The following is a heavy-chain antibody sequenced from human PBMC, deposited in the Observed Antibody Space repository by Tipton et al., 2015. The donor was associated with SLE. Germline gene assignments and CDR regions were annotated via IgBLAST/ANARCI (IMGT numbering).Heavy chain of an antibody. D-gene: IGHD3-10*01. V-gene: IGHV4-39*07. CDR1: GGSISSSSYY. CDR2: IYYHGRT. Sequence: TLSLTCTVSGGSISSSSYYWGWIRQTPGKGLEWIGSIYYHGRTYYNPSLKSRVTMSVDTSKNQFSLKLSSVTAADTAVYYCARERQGYGSEPFFDYWGQGTLVTVSS. J-gene: IGHJ4*02. CDR3: ARERQGYGSEPFFDY.